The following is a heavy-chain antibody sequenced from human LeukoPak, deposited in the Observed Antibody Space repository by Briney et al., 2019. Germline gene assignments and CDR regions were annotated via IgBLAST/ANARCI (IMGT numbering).Heavy chain of an antibody. Sequence: SETLSLTCTVSGDSMTYSYWSWIRQPPGKGLERLGNIYLSVITKSNPSLKSRVMISLDTSKNQLSLRLTSVTAADTAVYYCARRRQVSAYSPYAFDMWGQGTMVTV. CDR2: IYLSVIT. CDR3: ARRRQVSAYSPYAFDM. CDR1: GDSMTYSY. D-gene: IGHD2-21*01. J-gene: IGHJ3*02. V-gene: IGHV4-59*08.